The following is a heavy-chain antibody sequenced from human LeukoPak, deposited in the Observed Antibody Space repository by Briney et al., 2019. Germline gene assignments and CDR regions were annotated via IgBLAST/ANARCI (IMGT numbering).Heavy chain of an antibody. Sequence: GASVKVPCKASGYTFTSYDINWVRQATGQGLEWMGWMNPNSGNTGYAQKFQGRVTMTRNTSISTAYMELSSLGSEDTAVYYCARVLVGRRGFDPWGQGTLVTVSS. J-gene: IGHJ5*02. D-gene: IGHD1-26*01. CDR2: MNPNSGNT. CDR1: GYTFTSYD. CDR3: ARVLVGRRGFDP. V-gene: IGHV1-8*01.